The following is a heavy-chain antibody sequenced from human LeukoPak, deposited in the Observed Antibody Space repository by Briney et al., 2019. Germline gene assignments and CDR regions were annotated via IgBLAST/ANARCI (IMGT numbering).Heavy chain of an antibody. D-gene: IGHD3-22*01. Sequence: PSETLSLTCTVSGGSISSSSYYWGWIRQPPGKGLEWIGSIYYSGSTYYNPSLKSRVTISVDTSKNQFSLKLSSVTAADTAVYYCARDRELHYYDSSGYYGGVYWGQGTLVTVSS. CDR3: ARDRELHYYDSSGYYGGVY. J-gene: IGHJ4*02. CDR2: IYYSGST. V-gene: IGHV4-39*07. CDR1: GGSISSSSYY.